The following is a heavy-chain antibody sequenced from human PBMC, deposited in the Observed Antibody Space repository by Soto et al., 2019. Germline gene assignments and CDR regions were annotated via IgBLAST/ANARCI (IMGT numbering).Heavy chain of an antibody. D-gene: IGHD3-22*01. CDR1: GGSISSYY. CDR3: AREVAYDSSGYYSKDAFDI. V-gene: IGHV4-4*07. CDR2: IYTSGST. Sequence: QVQLQEWGPGLVKPSETLSLTCTVSGGSISSYYWSWIRQPAGKGVEWIGRIYTSGSTNYNPSLKSRVTMSVDTSKNQVSLKLSSVTAADTAVYYCAREVAYDSSGYYSKDAFDIWGQGTMVTVSS. J-gene: IGHJ3*02.